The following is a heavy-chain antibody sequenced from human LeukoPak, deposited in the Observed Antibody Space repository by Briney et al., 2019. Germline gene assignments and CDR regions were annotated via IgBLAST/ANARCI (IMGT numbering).Heavy chain of an antibody. V-gene: IGHV1-2*02. Sequence: ASVKVSCKASGYIFIDYYMYWVRQAPGQGLEWMGWINPNSGDTKYAQKFQGRVTMTRDTSISTAYMELSRPRSDDTAVYYCARGFYGDYYYYGMDVWGRGTTVTVSS. D-gene: IGHD4-17*01. CDR2: INPNSGDT. CDR1: GYIFIDYY. CDR3: ARGFYGDYYYYGMDV. J-gene: IGHJ6*02.